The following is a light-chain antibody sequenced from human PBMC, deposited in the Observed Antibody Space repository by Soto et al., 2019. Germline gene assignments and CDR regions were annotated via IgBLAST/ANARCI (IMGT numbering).Light chain of an antibody. CDR1: SGHSSDA. CDR3: QTWGTGIVV. CDR2: LNSDGSH. V-gene: IGLV4-69*01. Sequence: QSVLTQSPSASASLGASVKLTCTLSSGHSSDAIAWHQQQPEKGPRFLMNLNSDGSHTKGDGIPDRFSGSSSGAERYLTISSLQSEDEAVYYCQTWGTGIVVFGGGTKLTVL. J-gene: IGLJ2*01.